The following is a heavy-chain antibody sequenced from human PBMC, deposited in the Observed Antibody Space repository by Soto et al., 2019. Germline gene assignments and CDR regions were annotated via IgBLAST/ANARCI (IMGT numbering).Heavy chain of an antibody. CDR1: GGSISSGGYY. D-gene: IGHD2-21*02. Sequence: SETLSLTCTVSGGSISSGGYYWSWIRQHPGKGLEWIGYIYYSGSTYYNPSLKSRVTISVDTSKNQFSLKLSSVTAADTAVYYCARDCGGDCYTPYYGMDVWGQGTTVTVS. CDR2: IYYSGST. J-gene: IGHJ6*02. CDR3: ARDCGGDCYTPYYGMDV. V-gene: IGHV4-31*03.